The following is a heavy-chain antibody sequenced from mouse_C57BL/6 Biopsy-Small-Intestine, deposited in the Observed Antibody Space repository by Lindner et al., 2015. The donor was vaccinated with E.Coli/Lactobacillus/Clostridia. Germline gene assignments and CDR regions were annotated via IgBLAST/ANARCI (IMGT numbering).Heavy chain of an antibody. V-gene: IGHV1-9*01. CDR2: ILPGSGSS. J-gene: IGHJ2*01. D-gene: IGHD2-10*02. CDR3: ARSGYGGGYFDY. Sequence: VQLQESGAVLMKPGASVKLSCKATGYTFTGYWIEWVKQRPGHGLEWIGEILPGSGSSKYNEKLKGKAKITEDTYSDTTSMQLSSLTTEDSAIYYCARSGYGGGYFDYWGQGTTLTVSS. CDR1: GYTFTGYW.